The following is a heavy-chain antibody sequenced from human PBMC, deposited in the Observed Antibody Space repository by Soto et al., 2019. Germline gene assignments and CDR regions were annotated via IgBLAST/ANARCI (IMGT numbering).Heavy chain of an antibody. Sequence: ASVKVSCKASGYIFTDYYMHWVRQAPGQELGWMGRINPNSGGTNYAQKFQGRVTMTRDTSISTAYTELSRLRSVDTAVYFCARGGFTAWATDAFDIWGQGTTVTVSS. D-gene: IGHD5-18*01. CDR3: ARGGFTAWATDAFDI. CDR1: GYIFTDYY. CDR2: INPNSGGT. V-gene: IGHV1-2*06. J-gene: IGHJ3*02.